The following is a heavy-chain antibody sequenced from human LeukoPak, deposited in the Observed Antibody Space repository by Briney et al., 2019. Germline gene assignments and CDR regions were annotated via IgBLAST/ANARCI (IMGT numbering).Heavy chain of an antibody. CDR3: ARDRVATIPPNWFDP. CDR2: INPNSGGT. CDR1: GYTXTGYY. Sequence: ASVKVSCKASGYTXTGYYMHWVRQAPGQGLEWMGWINPNSGGTNYAQKFQGRVTMTRDTSISTAYMELSRLRSDDTAVYYCARDRVATIPPNWFDPWGQGTLVTVSS. D-gene: IGHD5-12*01. V-gene: IGHV1-2*02. J-gene: IGHJ5*02.